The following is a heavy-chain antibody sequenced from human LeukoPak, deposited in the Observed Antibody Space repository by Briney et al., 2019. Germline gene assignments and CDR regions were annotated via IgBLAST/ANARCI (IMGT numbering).Heavy chain of an antibody. CDR2: ISGSDGST. J-gene: IGHJ4*02. Sequence: GGSLRLSCAASGFTFSSYAMSWVRQAPGKGLEWVSTISGSDGSTYYADSVKGRFTISRDNSKNTLYLQMNSLRAEDTAVYYCAKGGMVAATHFDYWRQGTLVTVSS. CDR1: GFTFSSYA. V-gene: IGHV3-23*01. CDR3: AKGGMVAATHFDY. D-gene: IGHD2-15*01.